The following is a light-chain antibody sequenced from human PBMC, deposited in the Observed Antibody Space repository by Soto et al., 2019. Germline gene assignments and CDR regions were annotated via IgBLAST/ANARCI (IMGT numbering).Light chain of an antibody. CDR3: QQSYTTAPT. Sequence: DIQMTQSPSSLSASVGDRVTITCRASQGISSYLNWYQQKPGIAPKVLIYAASTLQRGVPSRFSGSGSGTDFTLTISSLQPEDFATYYCQQSYTTAPTFGQGTKVEIK. CDR1: QGISSY. V-gene: IGKV1-39*01. J-gene: IGKJ1*01. CDR2: AAS.